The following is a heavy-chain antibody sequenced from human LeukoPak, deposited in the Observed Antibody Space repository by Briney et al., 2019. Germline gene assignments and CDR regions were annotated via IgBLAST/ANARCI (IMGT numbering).Heavy chain of an antibody. V-gene: IGHV3-48*03. CDR3: AKRNDDYDGFDY. CDR1: GFTFSTYA. J-gene: IGHJ4*02. D-gene: IGHD4-23*01. CDR2: ITNNGSTI. Sequence: GGSLRLSCAASGFTFSTYAMNWVRQAPGKGLEWVSYITNNGSTIYYADSVKGRFTISRDKAENSLYLQMNSLRAEDTAIYYCAKRNDDYDGFDYWGQGTLVTVSS.